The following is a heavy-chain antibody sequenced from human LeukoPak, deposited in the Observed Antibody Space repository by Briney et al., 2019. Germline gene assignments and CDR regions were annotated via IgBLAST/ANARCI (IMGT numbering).Heavy chain of an antibody. CDR1: GYTFTSYD. CDR3: ARIRGYGDYDYYYYYMDV. J-gene: IGHJ6*03. Sequence: ASVKVSCKASGYTFTSYDINWVRQATGQGLEWMGWMNPNSGNTGYAQKFQGRVTMTRNTSISTAYMELSSLRSEDTAVYYCARIRGYGDYDYYYYYMDVWGKGTTVTISS. V-gene: IGHV1-8*01. CDR2: MNPNSGNT. D-gene: IGHD4-17*01.